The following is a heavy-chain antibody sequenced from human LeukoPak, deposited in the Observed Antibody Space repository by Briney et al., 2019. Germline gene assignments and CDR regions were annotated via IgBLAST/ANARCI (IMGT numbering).Heavy chain of an antibody. D-gene: IGHD2-2*01. CDR2: IHYSGST. Sequence: PSETLSLTCTVSGGSISSSSYYWSWIRQPPGKGLEWIGYIHYSGSTSYNPSLKSRVTISVDTSKNQISLKVRSATAADTAVYYCARTTEDCSSTSCYQYWFDPWGQGTLVTVPS. CDR3: ARTTEDCSSTSCYQYWFDP. CDR1: GGSISSSSYY. J-gene: IGHJ5*02. V-gene: IGHV4-61*01.